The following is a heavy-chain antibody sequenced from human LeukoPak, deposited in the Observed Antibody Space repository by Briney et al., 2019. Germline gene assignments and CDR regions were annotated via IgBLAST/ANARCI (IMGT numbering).Heavy chain of an antibody. CDR2: ISYDGGNK. D-gene: IGHD3-9*01. CDR3: ARDRERGLRYFDWLFDY. Sequence: GGSLRLSCAASGFTFSSYAMHWVRQAPGKGLEWVAVISYDGGNKYYADSVKGRFTISRDNSKNTLYLQMNSLRAEDTAVYYCARDRERGLRYFDWLFDYWGQGTLVTVSS. V-gene: IGHV3-30-3*01. CDR1: GFTFSSYA. J-gene: IGHJ4*02.